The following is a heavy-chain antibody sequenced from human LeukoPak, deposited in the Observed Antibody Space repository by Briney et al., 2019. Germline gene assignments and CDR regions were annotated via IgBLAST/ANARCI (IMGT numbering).Heavy chain of an antibody. Sequence: SDTLSLTCTLSGGSVSSAGYYWSWTRQPPGKGLERFVYVYYNWSPNYNPSVKSLVTISVDTSKTQFYLRLNSVTAAETAVYYCARRGGRGSSYWFDPWGQGTLVTVSS. CDR3: ARRGGRGSSYWFDP. CDR1: GGSVSSAGYY. CDR2: VYYNWSP. V-gene: IGHV4-61*08. J-gene: IGHJ5*02. D-gene: IGHD1-26*01.